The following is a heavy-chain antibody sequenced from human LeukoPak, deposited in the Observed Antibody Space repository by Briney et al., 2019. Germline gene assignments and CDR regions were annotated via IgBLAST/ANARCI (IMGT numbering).Heavy chain of an antibody. D-gene: IGHD6-19*01. V-gene: IGHV3-7*01. CDR3: AREAGTSDY. CDR1: GFTFSSYS. J-gene: IGHJ4*02. Sequence: PGGSLRLSCAASGFTFSSYSMNWVRQAPGTGLEWVANIKHDGSEKYYVDSVKGRFTISRDNAKNSLYLQMNSLRAEDTAVYYCAREAGTSDYWGQGTLVTVSS. CDR2: IKHDGSEK.